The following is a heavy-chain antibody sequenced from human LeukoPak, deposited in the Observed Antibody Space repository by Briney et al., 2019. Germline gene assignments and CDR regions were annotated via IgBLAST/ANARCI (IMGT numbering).Heavy chain of an antibody. V-gene: IGHV4-4*07. J-gene: IGHJ6*03. CDR1: GGSISSYY. Sequence: SETLSLTCTVSGGSISSYYWSWIRQPAGKGLEWIGRIYTSGSTNYNPSLKSRVTISVDTSKNQFSLKLSSVTAADTAVYYCARGRGYSGYFGYYYMDVWGKGTTVTISS. CDR3: ARGRGYSGYFGYYYMDV. D-gene: IGHD5-12*01. CDR2: IYTSGST.